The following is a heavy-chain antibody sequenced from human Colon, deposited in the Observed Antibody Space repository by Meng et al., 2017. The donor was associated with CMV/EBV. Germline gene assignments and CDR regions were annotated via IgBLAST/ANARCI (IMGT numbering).Heavy chain of an antibody. V-gene: IGHV3-21*01. Sequence: CSTFGFNFSSYSMNWVRQAPGKGLEWVSSISSSSSYIYYADSVKGRFTISRDNAKNSLYLQMNSLRAEDTAVYYCARVLNQLLLIDYWGQGTLVTVSS. J-gene: IGHJ4*02. CDR3: ARVLNQLLLIDY. CDR2: ISSSSSYI. D-gene: IGHD2-2*01. CDR1: GFNFSSYS.